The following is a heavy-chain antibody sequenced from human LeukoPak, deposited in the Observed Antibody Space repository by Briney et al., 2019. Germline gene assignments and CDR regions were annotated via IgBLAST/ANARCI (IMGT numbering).Heavy chain of an antibody. J-gene: IGHJ6*03. V-gene: IGHV5-51*01. CDR1: GYSFTSYW. CDR2: IYPGDSDT. D-gene: IGHD2-2*01. CDR3: ARLGCSSTSCYRMDV. Sequence: GESLKISCKGSGYSFTSYWIGWVRQMPGKGLEWMGIIYPGDSDTRYSPSFQGQVTISADKSISTAYLQWSSLKASDTARYYCARLGCSSTSCYRMDVWGKGTTVTVSS.